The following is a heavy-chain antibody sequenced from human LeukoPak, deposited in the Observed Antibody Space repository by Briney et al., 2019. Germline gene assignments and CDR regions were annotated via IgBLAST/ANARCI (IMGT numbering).Heavy chain of an antibody. Sequence: SESLSLTWSVSGRSISSYSWSWIRPPPGKGLEWVASAYFSGTAQYNPSLTRRVTISVYTTTSHFSPHHSSVIAADTTVCYCGLHVGYCCSTRCNSWCDPWGQGILVTVSS. CDR3: GLHVGYCCSTRCNSWCDP. CDR1: GRSISSYS. J-gene: IGHJ5*02. V-gene: IGHV4-59*01. D-gene: IGHD2-2*01. CDR2: AYFSGTA.